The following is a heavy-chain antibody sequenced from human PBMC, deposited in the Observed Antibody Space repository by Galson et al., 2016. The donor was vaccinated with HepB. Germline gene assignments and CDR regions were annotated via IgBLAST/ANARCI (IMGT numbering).Heavy chain of an antibody. D-gene: IGHD2-21*01. CDR2: IAPLDSYT. Sequence: QSGAEVKKPGESLRISCQGSGYTFSTRWITWVRQMPGTGLEWMGKIAPLDSYTKYSPSFQGHVAFSADKSMNTAYLQWDNLKASDTAIYYCARESLDNCGKPYTLDVWGQGTTVIVSS. CDR3: ARESLDNCGKPYTLDV. J-gene: IGHJ6*02. CDR1: GYTFSTRW. V-gene: IGHV5-10-1*01.